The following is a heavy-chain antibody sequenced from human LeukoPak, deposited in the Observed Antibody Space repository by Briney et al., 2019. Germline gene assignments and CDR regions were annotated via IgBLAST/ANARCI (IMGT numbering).Heavy chain of an antibody. J-gene: IGHJ4*02. V-gene: IGHV1-46*01. Sequence: GASVEVSCKASGYTLTSYYMHWVRQAPGQGPEWMGVINPSGGSTTSYAQKIQGRVTMTRDTSMSTVTMELSSLRSEDTAVYYCARGTLRYFDFWGQGTLVTVSS. D-gene: IGHD3-9*01. CDR3: ARGTLRYFDF. CDR1: GYTLTSYY. CDR2: INPSGGSTT.